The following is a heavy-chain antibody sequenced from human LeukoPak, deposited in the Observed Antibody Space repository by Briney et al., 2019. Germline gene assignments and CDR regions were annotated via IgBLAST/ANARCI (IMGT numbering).Heavy chain of an antibody. CDR1: GYSFTSYW. Sequence: GESLKISCKGSGYSFTSYWIVWARQMPGKGLEWMGMIHPGGSETRYSPSLQGQVTISVDKSISTAYLQWSSLKASDTAMYYCVGQVGGAGSDVWGQGTTVTVSS. J-gene: IGHJ6*02. V-gene: IGHV5-51*01. CDR2: IHPGGSET. D-gene: IGHD1-26*01. CDR3: VGQVGGAGSDV.